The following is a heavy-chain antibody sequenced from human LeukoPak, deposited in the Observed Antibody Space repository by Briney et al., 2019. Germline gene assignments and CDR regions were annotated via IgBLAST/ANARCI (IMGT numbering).Heavy chain of an antibody. D-gene: IGHD2-21*01. CDR2: ISSRSTHI. V-gene: IGHV3-21*01. J-gene: IGHJ6*04. Sequence: GGSLRLSCAASGFAFSTYTMNWVRQAPGKELEWVSSISSRSTHIYYADSVKGRFIISRDNAKNSLYLQMNSLRAEDTALYYCTRAKPGEHSYYDMDVWGKATTVTVSS. CDR3: TRAKPGEHSYYDMDV. CDR1: GFAFSTYT.